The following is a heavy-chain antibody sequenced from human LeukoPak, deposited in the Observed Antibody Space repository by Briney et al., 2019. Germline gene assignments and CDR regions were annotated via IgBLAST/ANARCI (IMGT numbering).Heavy chain of an antibody. CDR3: VRLVGWGTTFDI. D-gene: IGHD3-16*01. CDR2: IRNKDYNHAT. J-gene: IGHJ3*02. Sequence: GGSLRLSCATSGFTFSGAAMHWVRQTSGKGLEWVGHIRNKDYNHATAYAASVIGRFTISRDDSKNTAYLQANNLKTEDTAVYYCVRLVGWGTTFDIWGQGTTVTVSS. V-gene: IGHV3-73*01. CDR1: GFTFSGAA.